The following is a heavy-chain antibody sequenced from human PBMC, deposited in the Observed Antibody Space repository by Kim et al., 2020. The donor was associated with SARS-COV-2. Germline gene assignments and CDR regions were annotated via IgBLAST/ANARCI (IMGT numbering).Heavy chain of an antibody. D-gene: IGHD1-26*01. CDR1: GFTFSTTS. CDR2: ISSSSSHI. V-gene: IGHV3-21*01. CDR3: ATGRYGPGSHK. Sequence: GGSLRLSCAASGFTFSTTSMNWVRQSPGKGLEWVSAISSSSSHIYYADSVKGRFTISRDNAKNLLYLQMNSLRAEDTDVYHCATGRYGPGSHKWGQGT. J-gene: IGHJ1*01.